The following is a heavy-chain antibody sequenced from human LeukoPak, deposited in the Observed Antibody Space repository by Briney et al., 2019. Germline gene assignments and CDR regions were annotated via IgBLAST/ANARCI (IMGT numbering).Heavy chain of an antibody. CDR2: IKQDGSEK. J-gene: IGHJ3*02. V-gene: IGHV3-7*01. CDR1: GFTFSSYA. Sequence: GGSLRLSCAASGFTFSSYAMSWVRQAPGKGLEWVANIKQDGSEKYYVDSVKGRFTISRDNAKNSLYLQMHSLRAEDTAVYYCASHNYNILTGYSDDAFDIWGQGTMVTVSS. D-gene: IGHD3-9*01. CDR3: ASHNYNILTGYSDDAFDI.